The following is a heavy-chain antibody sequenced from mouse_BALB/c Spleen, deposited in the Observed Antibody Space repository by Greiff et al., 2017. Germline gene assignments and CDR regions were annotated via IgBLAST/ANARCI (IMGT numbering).Heavy chain of an antibody. CDR2: IYPGDGDT. CDR1: GYAFSSYW. CDR3: ARQRGIYYAIDY. Sequence: VHLVESGAELVRPGSSVKISCKASGYAFSSYWMNWVKQRPGQGLEWIGQIYPGDGDTNYNGKFKGKATLTADKSSSTAYMQLSSLTSKDSAVYFCARQRGIYYAIDYWGQGTSVTVSS. D-gene: IGHD2-14*01. V-gene: IGHV1-80*01. J-gene: IGHJ4*01.